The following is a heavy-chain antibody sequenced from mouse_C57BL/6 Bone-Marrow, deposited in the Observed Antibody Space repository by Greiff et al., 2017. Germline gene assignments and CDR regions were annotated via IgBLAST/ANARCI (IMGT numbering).Heavy chain of an antibody. Sequence: QVQLQQPGAELVMPGASVKLSCKASGYTFTSYWMHWVKQRPGPGLEWIGEIDPSDSYTTYNQKFKGKSTLTVDKSSSTAYMQLSSLTSEDSAVYYCAREEPFYFDYWGQGTTLTVSS. CDR2: IDPSDSYT. J-gene: IGHJ2*01. V-gene: IGHV1-69*01. CDR1: GYTFTSYW. CDR3: AREEPFYFDY.